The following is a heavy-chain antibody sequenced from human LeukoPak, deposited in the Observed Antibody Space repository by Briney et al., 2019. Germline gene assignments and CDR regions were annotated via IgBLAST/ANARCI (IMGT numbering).Heavy chain of an antibody. V-gene: IGHV3-9*01. CDR2: ISWNSGSI. J-gene: IGHJ4*02. CDR1: GFTFDDYA. D-gene: IGHD2-2*01. CDR3: AKDLSTVPAATFDY. Sequence: GGSLRLSCAASGFTFDDYAMHWVRQAPGKGLEWVSGISWNSGSIGYADSVKGRFTISRDNAKNSLYLQMNSLRAEDTALYYCAKDLSTVPAATFDYWGKGTLVTVS.